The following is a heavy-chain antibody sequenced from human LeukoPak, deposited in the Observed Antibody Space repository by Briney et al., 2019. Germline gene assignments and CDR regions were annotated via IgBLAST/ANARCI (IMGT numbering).Heavy chain of an antibody. V-gene: IGHV3-7*01. CDR3: ARTFYYDGSGYSPQYSQY. CDR1: GFTFSRYW. J-gene: IGHJ1*01. D-gene: IGHD3-22*01. Sequence: GGSLRLSCVASGFTFSRYWMSWVRQAPGTGLEWVANIKQDGSEKYYVDSVMGRFTISRDNAKNSLYLQMNSLRAEDTAMYYCARTFYYDGSGYSPQYSQYWGQGTLVTVSS. CDR2: IKQDGSEK.